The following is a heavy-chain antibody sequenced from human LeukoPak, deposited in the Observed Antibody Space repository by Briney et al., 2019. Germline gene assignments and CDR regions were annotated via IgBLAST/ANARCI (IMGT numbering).Heavy chain of an antibody. D-gene: IGHD6-13*01. CDR1: GDSISSSY. CDR3: ARHRSSSTWYSPFDP. V-gene: IGHV4-59*08. J-gene: IGHJ5*02. Sequence: PSETLSLTCTVSGDSISSSYWSWVRQSPGGGLEWIGHISYSGGTNYNPSLKSRVTISLDTSKNQFSLNLTSVTAADTAVYYCARHRSSSTWYSPFDPWGEGALVTVSS. CDR2: ISYSGGT.